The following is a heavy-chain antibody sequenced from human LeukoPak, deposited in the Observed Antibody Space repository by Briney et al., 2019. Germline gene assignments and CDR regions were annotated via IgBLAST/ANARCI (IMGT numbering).Heavy chain of an antibody. Sequence: SETLSLTCTVSGYSLSSGYYWGWVRQPPGKGLEWIGGIYHSGSTYYNPSLKSRVTISVDTSKNQFSLKLSSVTAADTAVYYCARDLLLWFGDNYYYYMDVWGKGTTVTVSS. CDR3: ARDLLLWFGDNYYYYMDV. CDR1: GYSLSSGYY. V-gene: IGHV4-38-2*02. J-gene: IGHJ6*03. D-gene: IGHD3-10*01. CDR2: IYHSGST.